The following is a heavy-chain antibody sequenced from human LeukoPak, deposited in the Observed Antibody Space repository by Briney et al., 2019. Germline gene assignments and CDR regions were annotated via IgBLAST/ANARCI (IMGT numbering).Heavy chain of an antibody. Sequence: GGSLRLSCAASGFTFSSYEMNWVRQAPGKGLEWVSYISSSGSTIYYADSVKGRFTISRDNAKNSLYLQMNSLRAEDTAVYYCAREVRAVAARYYYFDYWGQGTLVTVSS. CDR2: ISSSGSTI. J-gene: IGHJ4*02. CDR3: AREVRAVAARYYYFDY. V-gene: IGHV3-48*03. CDR1: GFTFSSYE. D-gene: IGHD6-19*01.